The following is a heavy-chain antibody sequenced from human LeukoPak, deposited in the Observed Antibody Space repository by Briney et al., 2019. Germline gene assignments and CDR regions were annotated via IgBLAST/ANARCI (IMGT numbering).Heavy chain of an antibody. V-gene: IGHV4-61*02. CDR1: GGSISSGSYY. CDR2: IYTSGST. J-gene: IGHJ2*01. Sequence: SQTLSLTCTVSGGSISSGSYYWSWIRQPAGKGLEWIGRIYTSGSTNYNPSLKSRVTMSVDTSKNQFSLKLSSVTAADTALYYCARGIWEMATIPYWYFDIWGRGTLVTVSS. CDR3: ARGIWEMATIPYWYFDI. D-gene: IGHD5-24*01.